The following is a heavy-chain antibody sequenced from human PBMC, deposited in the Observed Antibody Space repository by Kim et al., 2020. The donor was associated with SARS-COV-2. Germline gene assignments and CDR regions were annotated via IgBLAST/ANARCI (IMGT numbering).Heavy chain of an antibody. D-gene: IGHD2-2*01. CDR2: ITGRDGST. CDR1: GFTFSTYD. J-gene: IGHJ4*02. V-gene: IGHV3-23*01. CDR3: ARESSRRADY. Sequence: GGSLRLSCVASGFTFSTYDMSWVRQAPGKGLEWVSAITGRDGSTFYADSVKGRFTISRDNSKNTLFLQLNSLRAEDTALYYCARESSRRADYWGQGTLVT.